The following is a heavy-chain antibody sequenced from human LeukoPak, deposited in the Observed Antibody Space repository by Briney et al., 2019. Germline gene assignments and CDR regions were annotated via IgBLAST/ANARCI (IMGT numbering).Heavy chain of an antibody. V-gene: IGHV3-23*01. D-gene: IGHD2-21*02. J-gene: IGHJ4*02. CDR1: GFTFSSYA. CDR2: ISGSGDST. Sequence: GGSLRLSCAASGFTFSSYAMSWVRQAPGKGLEWVSAISGSGDSTYYGDSVKGRFTISRDNSKNTLYLQMNSLRAEDTAVYYCARDQVVTASFDYWGQGTLVTVSS. CDR3: ARDQVVTASFDY.